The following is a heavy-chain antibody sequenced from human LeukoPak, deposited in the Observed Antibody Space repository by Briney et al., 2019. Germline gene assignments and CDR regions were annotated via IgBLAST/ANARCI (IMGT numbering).Heavy chain of an antibody. CDR3: ARRGNNRGTPYFDS. CDR1: GFTFSSYA. CDR2: ISGSGGST. D-gene: IGHD2/OR15-2a*01. V-gene: IGHV3-23*01. Sequence: PGGSLRLSCAASGFTFSSYAMSWVRQAPGKGLEWVSAISGSGGSTYYADSVKGRFTISRDNSKNTLYLQMNSLRAEDTAVYYCARRGNNRGTPYFDSWGQGTLVTVSS. J-gene: IGHJ4*02.